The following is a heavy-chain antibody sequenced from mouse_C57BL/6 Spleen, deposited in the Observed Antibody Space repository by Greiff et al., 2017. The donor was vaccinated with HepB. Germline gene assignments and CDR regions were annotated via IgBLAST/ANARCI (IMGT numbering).Heavy chain of an antibody. CDR3: ARPTTVVAPYYYAMDY. Sequence: QVQLKQPGAELVKPGASVKMSCKASGYTFTSYWITWVKQRPGQGLEWIGDIYPGSGSTNYNEKFKSKATLTVDTSSSTAYMQLSSLTSEDSAVYYCARPTTVVAPYYYAMDYWGQGTSVTVSS. D-gene: IGHD1-1*01. CDR2: IYPGSGST. CDR1: GYTFTSYW. V-gene: IGHV1-55*01. J-gene: IGHJ4*01.